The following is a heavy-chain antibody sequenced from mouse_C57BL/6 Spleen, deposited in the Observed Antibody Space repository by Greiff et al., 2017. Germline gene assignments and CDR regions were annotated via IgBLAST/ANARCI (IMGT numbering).Heavy chain of an antibody. J-gene: IGHJ2*01. CDR3: ARRYSGAN. Sequence: VQLQQPGAELVKPGASVKMSCKASGYTFTSYWITWVKQRPGQGLEWIGDIYPGSGSTNYNDTFKSKVTLTVDTSSSTVYLQLSSLTSEDSAVYYCARRYSGANWGQGTTVTVSS. D-gene: IGHD2-14*01. V-gene: IGHV1-55*01. CDR2: IYPGSGST. CDR1: GYTFTSYW.